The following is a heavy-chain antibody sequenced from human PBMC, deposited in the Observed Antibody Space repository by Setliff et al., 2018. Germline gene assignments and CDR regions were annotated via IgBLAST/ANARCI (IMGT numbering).Heavy chain of an antibody. D-gene: IGHD3-3*01. CDR2: INPNNGDT. J-gene: IGHJ4*02. CDR3: ARSWRAGALNHFDY. V-gene: IGHV1-18*04. Sequence: ASVKVSCKASGYTFTGYYFHWVRQAPGQGLEWMGWINPNNGDTNSAQKFQGRVTMTTDTSTTSAYMELKSLRSDDTAVYYCARSWRAGALNHFDYWGQGSRVTVSS. CDR1: GYTFTGYY.